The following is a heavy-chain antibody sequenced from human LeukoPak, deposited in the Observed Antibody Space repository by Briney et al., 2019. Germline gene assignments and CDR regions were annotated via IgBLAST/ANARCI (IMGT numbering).Heavy chain of an antibody. J-gene: IGHJ4*02. CDR2: ISYDGSNK. CDR3: ANAPPYYYDSSGFHVGDY. CDR1: GFTFSSYG. D-gene: IGHD3-22*01. V-gene: IGHV3-30*18. Sequence: GRSLRLSCAASGFTFSSYGMHWVRQAPGKVLEWVAVISYDGSNKYYADSVKGRFTISRDNSKNTLYLQMNSLRAEDTAVYYCANAPPYYYDSSGFHVGDYWGQGTLVTVSS.